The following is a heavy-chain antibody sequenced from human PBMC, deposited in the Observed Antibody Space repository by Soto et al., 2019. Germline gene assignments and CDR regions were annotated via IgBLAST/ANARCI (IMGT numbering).Heavy chain of an antibody. V-gene: IGHV3-30*18. J-gene: IGHJ2*01. CDR1: GFTFSSYG. Sequence: QVQLVESGGGVVQPGRSLRLSCAASGFTFSSYGMHWVRQAPGKGLEWVAVISYDGSNKYYADSVKGRFTISRDNSKNTLYLQMNSLRAEDTAVYYCAKDLRVTTINWYFDLWGRGTLVTVSS. CDR3: AKDLRVTTINWYFDL. CDR2: ISYDGSNK. D-gene: IGHD2-21*02.